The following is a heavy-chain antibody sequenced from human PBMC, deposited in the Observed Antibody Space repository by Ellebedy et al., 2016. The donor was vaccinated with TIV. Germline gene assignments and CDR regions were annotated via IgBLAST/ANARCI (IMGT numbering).Heavy chain of an antibody. Sequence: GSLRLSCTVSGGSISSYYWSWIRQPPGKGLEWIGYIYYSGRTNYNPSLKSRVTISVDTSKNQFSLKLSSVTAADTAVYYCAREITMVRGVIDYWGQGTLVTVSS. J-gene: IGHJ4*02. CDR2: IYYSGRT. D-gene: IGHD3-10*01. V-gene: IGHV4-59*12. CDR1: GGSISSYY. CDR3: AREITMVRGVIDY.